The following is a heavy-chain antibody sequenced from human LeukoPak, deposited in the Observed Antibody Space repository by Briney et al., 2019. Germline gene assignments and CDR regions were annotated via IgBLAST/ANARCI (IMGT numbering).Heavy chain of an antibody. V-gene: IGHV4-34*01. CDR1: GGSSSGYY. J-gene: IGHJ4*02. CDR2: INHSGST. CDR3: ASQGKDCSGGSCYSGVRYFDY. Sequence: SETLSLTWAVYGGSSSGYYWSWIRQPPGKGLEWSGEINHSGSTTYNPSLKSRVTISVDTSKNQFSLKLSSVTAADTAVYYCASQGKDCSGGSCYSGVRYFDYWGQGTLVSVSS. D-gene: IGHD2-15*01.